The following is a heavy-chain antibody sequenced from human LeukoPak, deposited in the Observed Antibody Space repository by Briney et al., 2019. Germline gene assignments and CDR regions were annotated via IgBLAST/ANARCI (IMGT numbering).Heavy chain of an antibody. J-gene: IGHJ5*01. CDR3: VRVREYYDSSGYYPLGNWFDS. CDR1: GFTVSSYS. V-gene: IGHV4-30-4*08. CDR2: IYHSGST. D-gene: IGHD3-22*01. Sequence: LRLTCEASGFTVSSYSMNWIRQPPGKGLEWIGYIYHSGSTYYNPSLKSRLTISVDTSKNQFSLKLSSVTAADTAVYYCVRVREYYDSSGYYPLGNWFDSWGQGTLVAVSS.